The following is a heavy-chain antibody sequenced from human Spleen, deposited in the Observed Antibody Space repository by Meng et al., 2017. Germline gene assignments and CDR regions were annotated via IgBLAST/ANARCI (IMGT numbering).Heavy chain of an antibody. CDR1: GFTFSNAW. V-gene: IGHV3-15*01. Sequence: GESLRISCAASGFTFSNAWMSWIGQAPGKRLEWVGRMKSKTDGETTDYAAPVQGRFTISRDDSKYTLYLQMNSLKTEDAAVYYCMPDAYTVAPNYYYGMDIWGQGTTVTVSS. D-gene: IGHD4-23*01. CDR2: MKSKTDGETT. J-gene: IGHJ6*02. CDR3: MPDAYTVAPNYYYGMDI.